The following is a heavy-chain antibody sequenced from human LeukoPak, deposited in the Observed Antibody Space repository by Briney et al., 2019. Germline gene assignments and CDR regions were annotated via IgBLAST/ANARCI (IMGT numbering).Heavy chain of an antibody. V-gene: IGHV3-23*01. CDR1: GFTFSSYA. J-gene: IGHJ4*02. CDR3: EKSTRYCSSTSCYAEYYFGY. CDR2: ISGSGGST. Sequence: GGSLRLSCAASGFTFSSYAMSWVRQAPGKGLEWVSAISGSGGSTYYADSVKGRFTISRDNSKNTLYLQMNSLRAEDTAVYYCEKSTRYCSSTSCYAEYYFGYWGQGTLVTVSS. D-gene: IGHD2-2*01.